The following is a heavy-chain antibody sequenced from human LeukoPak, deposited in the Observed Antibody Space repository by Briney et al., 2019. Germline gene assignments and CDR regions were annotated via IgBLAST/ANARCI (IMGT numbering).Heavy chain of an antibody. CDR1: GFTFSSYS. D-gene: IGHD2-2*01. Sequence: GGSLRLSCAASGFTFSSYSMNWVRQAPGKGLEWVSAISGSGGSTYYADSVKGRFTISRDNSKNTLYLQMNSLRVEDTARYYCAKGSRGYCSSTSCPSYWFFDLWGRGTLVTVSS. V-gene: IGHV3-23*01. J-gene: IGHJ2*01. CDR3: AKGSRGYCSSTSCPSYWFFDL. CDR2: ISGSGGST.